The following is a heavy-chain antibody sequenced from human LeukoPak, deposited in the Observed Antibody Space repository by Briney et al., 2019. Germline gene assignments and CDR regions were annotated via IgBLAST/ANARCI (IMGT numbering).Heavy chain of an antibody. V-gene: IGHV1-18*01. CDR2: VSAYNGNT. Sequence: GASVKVSCKASGYTFTSYGFSWVRQAPGQGLEWMGWVSAYNGNTKYAQNLQGRVTMTTDTSTNTAYMELRSLRSDDTAVYYCARDVRGAGLELRKYDYWGQGTLVTVSP. D-gene: IGHD1-7*01. J-gene: IGHJ4*02. CDR3: ARDVRGAGLELRKYDY. CDR1: GYTFTSYG.